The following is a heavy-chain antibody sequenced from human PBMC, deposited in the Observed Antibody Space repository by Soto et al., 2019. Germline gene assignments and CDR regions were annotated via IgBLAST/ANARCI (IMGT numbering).Heavy chain of an antibody. J-gene: IGHJ4*02. CDR3: VRERGEEDYQDGIGYYYFGY. V-gene: IGHV6-1*01. CDR1: GDSVSSNNAA. CDR2: TYYRSKWYS. D-gene: IGHD3-22*01. Sequence: SQTLSLTCAISGDSVSSNNAAWNWIRQSPSRGLEWLGRTYYRSKWYSDYAVFVKSRVSINPDTSKNQFSLQLSSVTPEDTAVYYCVRERGEEDYQDGIGYYYFGYWGEGALVTVSP.